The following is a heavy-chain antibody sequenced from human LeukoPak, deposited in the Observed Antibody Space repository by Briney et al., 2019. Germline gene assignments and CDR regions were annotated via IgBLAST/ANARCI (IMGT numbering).Heavy chain of an antibody. CDR3: ARDSPAYCGGDCYSGYYYYGMDI. CDR2: MNPGGGST. Sequence: ASVKVSCKASGYTFTNYYMHWVRQTPGQGLEWMAIMNPGGGSTTYAQKLQGRATMTRDTSADTSTTTVYMELNSLRSEDTAVYYCARDSPAYCGGDCYSGYYYYGMDIWGQGTTVTVSS. J-gene: IGHJ6*02. CDR1: GYTFTNYY. V-gene: IGHV1-46*01. D-gene: IGHD2-21*02.